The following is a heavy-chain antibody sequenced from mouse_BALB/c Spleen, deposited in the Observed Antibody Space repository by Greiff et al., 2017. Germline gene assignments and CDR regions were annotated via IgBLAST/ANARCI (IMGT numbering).Heavy chain of an antibody. Sequence: DVKLVESGGGLVQPGGSRKLSCAASGFTFSSFGMHWVRQAPEKGLEWVAYISSGSSTIYYADTVKGRFTISRDNPKNTLFLQMTSLRSEDTAMYYCARSHYYGSSYDAMDYWGQGTSVTVSS. D-gene: IGHD1-1*01. CDR2: ISSGSSTI. J-gene: IGHJ4*01. CDR1: GFTFSSFG. V-gene: IGHV5-17*02. CDR3: ARSHYYGSSYDAMDY.